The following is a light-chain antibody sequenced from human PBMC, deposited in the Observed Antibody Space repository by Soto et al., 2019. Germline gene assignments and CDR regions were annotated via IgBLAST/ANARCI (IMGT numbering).Light chain of an antibody. CDR2: AAS. Sequence: DIQMTQSPSSLSASVGARVTITCRASQSISSYLNWYQQKPGKAPKLLIYAASSFQSGVPSRFSGSGSGTDFTLTISSLQPEDFATYYCQQNYSTPFTFGRGTKVDIK. CDR3: QQNYSTPFT. CDR1: QSISSY. V-gene: IGKV1-39*01. J-gene: IGKJ3*01.